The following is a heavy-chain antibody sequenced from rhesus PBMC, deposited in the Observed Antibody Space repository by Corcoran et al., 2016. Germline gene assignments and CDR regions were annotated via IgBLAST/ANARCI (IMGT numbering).Heavy chain of an antibody. CDR3: TRGAAAGTHLDY. V-gene: IGHV1-1*01. Sequence: QVQLVQSGAEIKQPGASVKLSCKASGYTFPSYYMHWVRQAPGQGLEWIGLIYPYNGNKGYAQNFQGRVTITTDTSTSTGYMELSSLRSESTAVYYCTRGAAAGTHLDYWGQGVLVTVSS. D-gene: IGHD6-31*01. J-gene: IGHJ4*01. CDR1: GYTFPSYY. CDR2: IYPYNGNK.